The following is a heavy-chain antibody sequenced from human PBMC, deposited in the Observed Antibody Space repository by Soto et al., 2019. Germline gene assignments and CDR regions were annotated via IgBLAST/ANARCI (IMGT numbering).Heavy chain of an antibody. CDR3: ARESGSYPQFDY. J-gene: IGHJ4*02. V-gene: IGHV4-38-2*02. CDR1: GYSISSGYY. CDR2: IYHSGST. D-gene: IGHD1-26*01. Sequence: SETLSLTCTVSGYSISSGYYWGWIRQPPGKGLEWIGSIYHSGSTYYNPSLKSRVTISVDTSKNQFSLKLSSVTAADTAVYYCARESGSYPQFDYWGQGTLVTVSS.